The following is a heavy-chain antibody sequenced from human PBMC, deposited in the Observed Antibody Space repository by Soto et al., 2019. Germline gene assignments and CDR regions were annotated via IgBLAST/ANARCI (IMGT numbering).Heavy chain of an antibody. CDR2: INPDNGDT. J-gene: IGHJ6*03. CDR1: GYTFSNFG. D-gene: IGHD3-10*02. Sequence: QVQLVQSGAEVKKPGASLKVSCKASGYTFSNFGVSWVRQAPGQGLEWIGWINPDNGDTNYGQKFQGRATMTTDTFTTTASMEVRGLRSDDTAVYYCARGVRVSAYLDYYMDVWGEGTTVTVSS. CDR3: ARGVRVSAYLDYYMDV. V-gene: IGHV1-18*01.